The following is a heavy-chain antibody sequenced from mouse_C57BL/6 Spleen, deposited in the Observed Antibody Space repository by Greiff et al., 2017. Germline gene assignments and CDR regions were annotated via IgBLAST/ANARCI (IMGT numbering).Heavy chain of an antibody. CDR1: GFTFSDYY. CDR2: INYDGSST. D-gene: IGHD4-1*01. Sequence: EVQLVESEGGLVQPGSSMKLSCTASGFTFSDYYMAWVRQVPEKGLEWVANINYDGSSTYYLDSLKSRFIISRDNAKNILYLQMSSLKSEDTATYYCARAETGTKGFWAYWGQGTLVTVSA. V-gene: IGHV5-16*01. J-gene: IGHJ3*01. CDR3: ARAETGTKGFWAY.